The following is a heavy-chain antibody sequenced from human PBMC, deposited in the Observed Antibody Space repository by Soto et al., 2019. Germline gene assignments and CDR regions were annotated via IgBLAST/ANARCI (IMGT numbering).Heavy chain of an antibody. CDR2: IKQDGSEK. D-gene: IGHD6-13*01. J-gene: IGHJ6*02. V-gene: IGHV3-7*01. CDR3: ARDTLFSSSWYYYYGMDV. Sequence: EVQLVESGGGLDQPGGSLRLSCAASGFTFSSYWMSWVRQAPGKGLEWVANIKQDGSEKYYVDSVKGRFTISRDNAKNSLYLQMNSLRAEDTAVYYCARDTLFSSSWYYYYGMDVWGQGTTFTVSS. CDR1: GFTFSSYW.